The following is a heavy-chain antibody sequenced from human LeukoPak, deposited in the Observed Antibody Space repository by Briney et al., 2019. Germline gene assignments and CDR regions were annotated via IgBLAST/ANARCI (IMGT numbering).Heavy chain of an antibody. D-gene: IGHD3-3*01. CDR1: GYTFTSYG. CDR2: ISAYNGNT. Sequence: ASVKVSCKASGYTFTSYGISWVRQAPGQGLEWMGWISAYNGNTNYAQKLQGRVTMTTDTSTSTAYMELRSLRSDDTAVYYCARGLERTYYDFWSGYYYYMDVWGKGTTVTVSS. V-gene: IGHV1-18*01. CDR3: ARGLERTYYDFWSGYYYYMDV. J-gene: IGHJ6*03.